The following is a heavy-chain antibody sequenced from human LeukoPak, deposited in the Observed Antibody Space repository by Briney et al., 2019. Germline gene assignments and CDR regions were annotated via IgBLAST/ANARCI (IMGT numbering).Heavy chain of an antibody. J-gene: IGHJ6*03. CDR2: INAYNGNT. Sequence: ASVKVSCKXFGYTFTRHGISWVRQAPGQGLEWMGWINAYNGNTNYSQKLQGRVTMTTDTSTSTVYMELRSLRSDDTAVYYCARVGGDTVVEYYYMDVWGKGTTVTVSS. D-gene: IGHD2-2*01. CDR1: GYTFTRHG. CDR3: ARVGGDTVVEYYYMDV. V-gene: IGHV1-18*01.